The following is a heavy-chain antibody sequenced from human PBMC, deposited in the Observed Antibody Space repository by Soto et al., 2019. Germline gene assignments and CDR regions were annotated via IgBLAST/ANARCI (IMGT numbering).Heavy chain of an antibody. V-gene: IGHV3-33*01. CDR1: GFTFNTYV. J-gene: IGHJ4*02. CDR3: ARETSFGSGSYSH. CDR2: IWHDGSDK. Sequence: QVQLVESGGGVVQPGRSLRLSCAASGFTFNTYVMHWVRQAPGKGLEWVAVIWHDGSDKYYADSVKGRFTISRDNSKNTLDLEMNSLRAEDTAVYYCARETSFGSGSYSHWGQGTLVTVSS. D-gene: IGHD3-10*01.